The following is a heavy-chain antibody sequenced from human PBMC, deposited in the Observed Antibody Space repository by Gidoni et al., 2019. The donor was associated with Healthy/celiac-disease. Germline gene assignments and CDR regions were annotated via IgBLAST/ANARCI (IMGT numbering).Heavy chain of an antibody. CDR3: AKDSDIVVVVAAAFDY. CDR1: GFTCSSYA. Sequence: EVQLLESGGGLVQPGGSLRLSCAASGFTCSSYAMSWVRQAPGKGLEWVSASSGSGGSTYYADSVKGRVTISRDNSTNTLYLQMNSLRAEDTAVYYCAKDSDIVVVVAAAFDYWGQGTLVTVSS. D-gene: IGHD2-15*01. CDR2: SSGSGGST. V-gene: IGHV3-23*01. J-gene: IGHJ4*02.